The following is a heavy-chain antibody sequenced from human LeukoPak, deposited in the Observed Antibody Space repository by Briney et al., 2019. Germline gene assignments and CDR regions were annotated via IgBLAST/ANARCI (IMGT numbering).Heavy chain of an antibody. V-gene: IGHV1-18*01. Sequence: ASVKVSCKASGYTCTSYGISWVRQAPGQGLQWMGWISTYNGNTNYAQKLQGRVTMTTDTSTGTAYMELRSLRSDDTAVYYCARDPGYSSGWTHSYYGMDVWGQGTTVTVSS. CDR1: GYTCTSYG. D-gene: IGHD6-19*01. CDR2: ISTYNGNT. J-gene: IGHJ6*02. CDR3: ARDPGYSSGWTHSYYGMDV.